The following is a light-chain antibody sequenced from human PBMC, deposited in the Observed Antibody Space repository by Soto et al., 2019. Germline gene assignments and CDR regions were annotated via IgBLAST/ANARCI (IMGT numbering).Light chain of an antibody. Sequence: QSALTQPPSASGSPGQSVTISCTGTGSDVGGYNYVSWYQQHPGKAPKLMIYEVSKRPSGVPDRFSGSKSGNTASLTVSGLQAEDEADYYCSSYAGSNPVVFGGGTKLTVL. CDR3: SSYAGSNPVV. J-gene: IGLJ2*01. CDR2: EVS. V-gene: IGLV2-8*01. CDR1: GSDVGGYNY.